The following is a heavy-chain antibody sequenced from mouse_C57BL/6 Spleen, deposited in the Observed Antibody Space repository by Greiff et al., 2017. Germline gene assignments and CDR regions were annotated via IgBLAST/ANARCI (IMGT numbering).Heavy chain of an antibody. CDR3: ARSRYGSSYVGYFDV. Sequence: VQLKQSGPELVKPGASVKIPCKASGYTFTDYNMDWVKQSHGKSLEWIGDINPNNGGTIYNQKFKGKATLTVDKSSSTAYMELRSLTSEDTAVYYCARSRYGSSYVGYFDVWGTGTTVTVSS. D-gene: IGHD1-1*01. J-gene: IGHJ1*03. V-gene: IGHV1-18*01. CDR1: GYTFTDYN. CDR2: INPNNGGT.